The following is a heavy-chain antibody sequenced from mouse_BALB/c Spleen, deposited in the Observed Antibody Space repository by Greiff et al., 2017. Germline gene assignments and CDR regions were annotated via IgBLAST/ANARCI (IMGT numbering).Heavy chain of an antibody. CDR1: GFTFSSYG. J-gene: IGHJ3*01. CDR2: INSNGGST. D-gene: IGHD2-1*01. Sequence: DVKLVESGGGLVQPGGSLKLSCAASGFTFSSYGMSWVRQTPDKRLELVATINSNGGSTYYPDSVKGRFTISRDNAKNTLYLQMSSLKSEDTAMYYCARARNYPAWFAYWGQGTLVTVSA. V-gene: IGHV5-6-3*01. CDR3: ARARNYPAWFAY.